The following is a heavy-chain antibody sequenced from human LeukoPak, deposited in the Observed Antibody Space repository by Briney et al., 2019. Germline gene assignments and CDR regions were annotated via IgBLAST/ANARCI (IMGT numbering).Heavy chain of an antibody. V-gene: IGHV3-48*03. CDR2: ISSSGSTI. D-gene: IGHD6-13*01. Sequence: PGGSLRLSCAASGFTFSSYEMNWVRQAPGKGLEWVSYISSSGSTIYYADSVKGRFNISRVNAKNSLYLQMNSLRAEDTAVYYCARRGAAAGRYYYYGMDVWGQGTTVTVSS. J-gene: IGHJ6*02. CDR1: GFTFSSYE. CDR3: ARRGAAAGRYYYYGMDV.